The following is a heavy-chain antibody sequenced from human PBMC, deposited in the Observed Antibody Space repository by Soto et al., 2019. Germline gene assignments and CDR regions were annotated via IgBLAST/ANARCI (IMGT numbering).Heavy chain of an antibody. CDR1: GFTFVNYW. J-gene: IGHJ4*02. CDR3: AKDHQRYGSSTSCSVTVDD. Sequence: GGSLRLSCAASGFTFVNYWMNWVRQAPGKGLEWVAVISYDGSSKYYADSVKGRFTISRDNSKNTLYLQMNSLRAEDTAVYYCAKDHQRYGSSTSCSVTVDDWCQGTLVTGSS. CDR2: ISYDGSSK. D-gene: IGHD2-2*01. V-gene: IGHV3-30*18.